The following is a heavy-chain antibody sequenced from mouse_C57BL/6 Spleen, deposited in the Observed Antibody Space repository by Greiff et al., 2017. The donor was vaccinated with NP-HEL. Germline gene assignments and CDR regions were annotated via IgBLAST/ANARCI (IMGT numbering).Heavy chain of an antibody. Sequence: VQLQQSGPELVKPGASVKMSCKASGYTFTDYNMHWVKQSHGKSLEWIGYINPNNGGTSYNQKFKGKATLTVNKSSSTAYMELRSLTSEDSAVYYCARGNWADWYFDVWGTGTTVTVSS. CDR1: GYTFTDYN. J-gene: IGHJ1*03. D-gene: IGHD4-1*01. CDR2: INPNNGGT. V-gene: IGHV1-22*01. CDR3: ARGNWADWYFDV.